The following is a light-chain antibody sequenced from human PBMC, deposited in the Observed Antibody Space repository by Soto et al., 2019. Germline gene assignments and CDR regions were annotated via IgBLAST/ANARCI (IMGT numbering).Light chain of an antibody. CDR3: PLYTTGSIFV. Sequence: QSALTQPPSVSGSPGQSVTISCTGTSSDVGSYNRLSWYQQPPGTAPKLIMYEVNTRPSGVPDRFSGSKSGSTASLTISGLQAEDEADYYCPLYTTGSIFVFGSGTKLTVI. V-gene: IGLV2-18*01. J-gene: IGLJ1*01. CDR1: SSDVGSYNR. CDR2: EVN.